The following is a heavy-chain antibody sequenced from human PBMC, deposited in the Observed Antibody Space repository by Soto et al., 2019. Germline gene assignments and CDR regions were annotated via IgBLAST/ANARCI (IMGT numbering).Heavy chain of an antibody. V-gene: IGHV4-31*03. CDR1: GGSISSGGYY. Sequence: QVQLQESGPGLVKPSQTLSLTCTVSGGSISSGGYYWSWIRQHPGKGLEWIGYIYYSGSTYYNPSLKRRLTTSVDTSKNQFSLKLSSVTAADTAVYYCARKATVTTCFDYWGQGTLVTVSS. J-gene: IGHJ4*02. CDR2: IYYSGST. D-gene: IGHD4-17*01. CDR3: ARKATVTTCFDY.